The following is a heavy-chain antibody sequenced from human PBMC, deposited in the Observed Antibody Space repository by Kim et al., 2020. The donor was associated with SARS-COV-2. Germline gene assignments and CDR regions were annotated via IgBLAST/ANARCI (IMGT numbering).Heavy chain of an antibody. V-gene: IGHV3-30*18. Sequence: GGSLRLSCAASGFTFSSYGMHWVRQAPGKGLEWVAVISYDGSNKYYADSVKGRFTISRDNSKNTLYLQMNSLRAEDTAVYYCANDNLPYTNNYYDSSGYYVYFQHWGQGTLVTVSS. CDR2: ISYDGSNK. J-gene: IGHJ1*01. CDR1: GFTFSSYG. CDR3: ANDNLPYTNNYYDSSGYYVYFQH. D-gene: IGHD3-22*01.